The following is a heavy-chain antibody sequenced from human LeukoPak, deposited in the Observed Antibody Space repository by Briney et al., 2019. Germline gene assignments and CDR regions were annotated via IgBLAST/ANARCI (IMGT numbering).Heavy chain of an antibody. CDR3: AKGPVVTFDI. Sequence: PGGSLRLSCAASGFTFDDYAMHWVRQAPGKGLEWVSGISWNSGSIGYADSVKGRFTISRDNSKKTLYLQMNSLRAEDTAVYYCAKGPVVTFDIWGQGTMVTVSS. CDR2: ISWNSGSI. CDR1: GFTFDDYA. D-gene: IGHD2-15*01. V-gene: IGHV3-9*01. J-gene: IGHJ3*02.